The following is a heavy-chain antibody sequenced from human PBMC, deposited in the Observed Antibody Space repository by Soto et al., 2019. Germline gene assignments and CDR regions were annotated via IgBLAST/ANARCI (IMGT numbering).Heavy chain of an antibody. CDR2: INAGNGNT. J-gene: IGHJ4*02. CDR3: ARSIVVVTAADY. D-gene: IGHD2-21*02. CDR1: GYTFTSYA. Sequence: QVQLVQSGAEVTKPGASVKVSCKASGYTFTSYAMHWVRQAPGQRLEWMGWINAGNGNTKYSQKFQGRVTITRDTSASTAYMELSSLRSEDTAVYYCARSIVVVTAADYWGQGTLVTVSS. V-gene: IGHV1-3*01.